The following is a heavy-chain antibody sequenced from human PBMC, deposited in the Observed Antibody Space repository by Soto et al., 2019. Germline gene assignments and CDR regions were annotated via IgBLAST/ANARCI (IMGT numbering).Heavy chain of an antibody. CDR1: GFTFSSYS. D-gene: IGHD2-8*01. CDR2: ISSSSSYI. J-gene: IGHJ4*02. Sequence: AGGSLRLSCAASGFTFSSYSMNWVRQAPGKGLEWVSSISSSSSYIYYADSVKGRFTISRDNAKNSLYLQMNSLRAEDTAVYYCARVGMRYCTNGVCYIDYWGQGTLVTVPS. CDR3: ARVGMRYCTNGVCYIDY. V-gene: IGHV3-21*01.